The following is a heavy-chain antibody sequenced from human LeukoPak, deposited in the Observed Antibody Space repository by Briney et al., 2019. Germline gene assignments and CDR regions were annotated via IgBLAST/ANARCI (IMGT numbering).Heavy chain of an antibody. D-gene: IGHD3-3*01. CDR1: GFTFSVAS. V-gene: IGHV3-15*01. J-gene: IGHJ4*02. CDR3: TTLHYDFWSGYCIYFDY. CDR2: IKSKTDGGTT. Sequence: GGSLRLSCAASGFTFSVASMSWVRQAPGKGLEWVGRIKSKTDGGTTDYAEPVKGRFTISRDDSNNTLYLQINSLKTEDTGLYYCTTLHYDFWSGYCIYFDYWGQGTLVTVSS.